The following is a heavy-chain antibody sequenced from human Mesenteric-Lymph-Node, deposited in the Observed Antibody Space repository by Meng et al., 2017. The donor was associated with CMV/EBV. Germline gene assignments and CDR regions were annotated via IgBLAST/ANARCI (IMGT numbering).Heavy chain of an antibody. J-gene: IGHJ6*02. CDR2: IYPGDSDT. Sequence: GESLKISCKGSGYSFSNYWIAWVRQMPGKGLEWMGIIYPGDSDTRYSPSFQGQVTISGDRSINTVYLQWSSLKASDTAMYFCGRGPRGVDAWGQGTMVTVSS. V-gene: IGHV5-51*01. CDR1: GYSFSNYW. CDR3: GRGPRGVDA.